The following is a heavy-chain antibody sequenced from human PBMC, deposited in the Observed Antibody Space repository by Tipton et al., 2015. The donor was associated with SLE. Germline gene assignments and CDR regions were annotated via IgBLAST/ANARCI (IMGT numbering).Heavy chain of an antibody. CDR2: IYYSGST. CDR1: GFTVSINY. D-gene: IGHD3-3*01. Sequence: QLVQSGGGLVQPGGSLRLSCAASGFTVSINYMSWVRQAPGKGLEWVGSIYYSGSTYYNPSLKSRVTISVDTSKNQFSLKLSSVTDADTAVYYCAREPLRVREWFNLWGRGTLVTVSS. V-gene: IGHV4-39*07. J-gene: IGHJ2*01. CDR3: AREPLRVREWFNL.